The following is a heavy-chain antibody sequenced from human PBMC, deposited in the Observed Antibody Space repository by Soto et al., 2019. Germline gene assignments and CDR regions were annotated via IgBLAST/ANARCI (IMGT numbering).Heavy chain of an antibody. CDR2: INHSGRT. D-gene: IGHD4-17*01. CDR3: ARQKRPVTHTLYAFDI. CDR1: GGSFSGYY. Sequence: QVQLQQWGAGLLKPSETLSLTCAVYGGSFSGYYWSWIRQPPGKGLEWIGVINHSGRTNYNPSLKRRVTISVDTSKNQFSLKRSSVTAADTAVYYCARQKRPVTHTLYAFDIWGQGTMVTVSS. J-gene: IGHJ3*02. V-gene: IGHV4-34*01.